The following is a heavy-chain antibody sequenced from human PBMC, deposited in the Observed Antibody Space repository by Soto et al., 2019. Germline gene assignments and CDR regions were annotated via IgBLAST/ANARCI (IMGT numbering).Heavy chain of an antibody. V-gene: IGHV1-69*13. Sequence: GASVKVSCKASGGTFSSYAISWVRQAPGQGLEWMGGIIPIFGTANYAQKFQGRVTITADESTSTAYMELSSLRSEDTAVYYCASVVVVAATIGTDAFDIWGQGTMVTVS. CDR1: GGTFSSYA. J-gene: IGHJ3*02. CDR2: IIPIFGTA. D-gene: IGHD2-15*01. CDR3: ASVVVVAATIGTDAFDI.